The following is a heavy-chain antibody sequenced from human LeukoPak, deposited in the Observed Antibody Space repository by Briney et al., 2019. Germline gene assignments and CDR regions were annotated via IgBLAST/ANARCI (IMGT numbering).Heavy chain of an antibody. J-gene: IGHJ4*02. CDR1: GFTFDDYG. CDR2: INWNGGST. CDR3: ARGGMGVFSPREFDY. Sequence: GGSLRLSCAASGFTFDDYGMSWVRQAPGKGLEWVSGINWNGGSTGYADSVKGRFTISRDNAKNSLYLQMNSLRAEDTALYYCARGGMGVFSPREFDYWGQGTLVTVPS. V-gene: IGHV3-20*04. D-gene: IGHD3-9*01.